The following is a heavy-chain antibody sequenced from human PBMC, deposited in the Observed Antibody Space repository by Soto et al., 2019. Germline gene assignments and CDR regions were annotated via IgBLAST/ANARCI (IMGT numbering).Heavy chain of an antibody. Sequence: EVQRGESGGGLVQPGGSLKLSRAASGLTCSGSAMHWVRQASGKGLSLVGRIRSKANSYATAYAAWLKGRFTISRDDSKSTADLQVNRLKTGDPAVYYCTRRGTVTRGWYFYLWGSGTLVTVSS. CDR1: GLTCSGSA. J-gene: IGHJ2*01. CDR2: IRSKANSYAT. V-gene: IGHV3-73*02. D-gene: IGHD2-21*02. CDR3: TRRGTVTRGWYFYL.